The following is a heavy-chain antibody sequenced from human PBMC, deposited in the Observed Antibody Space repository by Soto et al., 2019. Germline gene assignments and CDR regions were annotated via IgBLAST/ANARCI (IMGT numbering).Heavy chain of an antibody. Sequence: PSETLSLTCTVSGGSISSYYWSWIRQPPGKGLEWIGYIYYSGSTNYNPSLKSRVTISVDTSKNQFSLKLSSVTAADTAVYYCARGNFDWLTPTFNWFDPWGQGTLVTVSS. CDR3: ARGNFDWLTPTFNWFDP. CDR2: IYYSGST. J-gene: IGHJ5*02. V-gene: IGHV4-59*12. D-gene: IGHD3-9*01. CDR1: GGSISSYY.